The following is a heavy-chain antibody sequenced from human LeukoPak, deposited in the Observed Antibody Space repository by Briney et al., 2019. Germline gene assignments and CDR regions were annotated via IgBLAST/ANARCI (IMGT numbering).Heavy chain of an antibody. J-gene: IGHJ2*01. CDR2: IYYSGST. V-gene: IGHV4-59*08. D-gene: IGHD3-22*01. CDR1: GGSISSYY. Sequence: PSETLSLTCTASGGSISSYYWSWIRQPPGKGLEWIGYIYYSGSTNYNPSLKSRVTISVDTSKNQFSLKLSSVTAADTAVYYCARHVSGYYPSYWYFDLWGRGTLVTVSS. CDR3: ARHVSGYYPSYWYFDL.